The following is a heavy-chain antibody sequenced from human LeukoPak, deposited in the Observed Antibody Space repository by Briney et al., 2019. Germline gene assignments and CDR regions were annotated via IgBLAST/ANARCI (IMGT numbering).Heavy chain of an antibody. CDR1: GGSIGSHY. CDR2: ILYSGNT. Sequence: PSETLSLTCIVSGGSIGSHYWTWIRQPPGKGLEWIGNILYSGNTHYNPSLKSRVTISGDTSKNQFSLKLSSVTAADTAVYYCARSPDSDRLDYWGQGTLVTVSS. J-gene: IGHJ4*02. V-gene: IGHV4-59*11. CDR3: ARSPDSDRLDY. D-gene: IGHD3-22*01.